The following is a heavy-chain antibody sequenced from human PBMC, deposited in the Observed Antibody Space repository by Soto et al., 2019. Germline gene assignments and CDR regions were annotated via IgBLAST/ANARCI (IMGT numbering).Heavy chain of an antibody. Sequence: SETLSLTCTVSGDSIDSSHYYWNWIRQHPEKGLEWIGYIHHSGSTYYNPSLKSRLAISVDTSRNQFSLKVSSVAAADTAVYYCARGSMATLYFDYWGQGALVTVSS. V-gene: IGHV4-31*03. CDR2: IHHSGST. J-gene: IGHJ4*02. D-gene: IGHD3-10*01. CDR3: ARGSMATLYFDY. CDR1: GDSIDSSHYY.